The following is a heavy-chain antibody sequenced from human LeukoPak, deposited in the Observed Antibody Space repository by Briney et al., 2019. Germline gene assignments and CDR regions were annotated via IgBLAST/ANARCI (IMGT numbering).Heavy chain of an antibody. CDR2: INPNSGGT. CDR3: ARQYYDSSGYIPYFDY. J-gene: IGHJ4*02. V-gene: IGHV1-2*02. Sequence: ASVKVSCKASGYTFTGYYMHWVRQAPGQGLEWMGWINPNSGGTNYAQKFQGRVTMTRDTSISTAYLQWSSLKASDTAMYYCARQYYDSSGYIPYFDYWGQGTLVTVSS. D-gene: IGHD3-22*01. CDR1: GYTFTGYY.